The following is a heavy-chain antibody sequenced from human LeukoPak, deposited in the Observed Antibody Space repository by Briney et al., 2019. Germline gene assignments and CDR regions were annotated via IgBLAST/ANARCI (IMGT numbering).Heavy chain of an antibody. CDR3: ARGVGDYGDYPYFDY. Sequence: VASVKVSCKTSGYTFTSYYIHWVRQAPGQGLEWMGIINPSGGSTSYAQKFQGRVTMTRDTSTSTVYMYLSSLRSEDTAVYYCARGVGDYGDYPYFDYWGQGTLVTVSS. CDR2: INPSGGST. CDR1: GYTFTSYY. D-gene: IGHD4-17*01. J-gene: IGHJ4*02. V-gene: IGHV1-46*01.